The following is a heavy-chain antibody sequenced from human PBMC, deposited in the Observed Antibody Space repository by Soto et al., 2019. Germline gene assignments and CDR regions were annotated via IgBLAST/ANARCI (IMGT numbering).Heavy chain of an antibody. CDR2: IIPIFGTA. J-gene: IGHJ6*02. CDR1: GGTFSSYA. V-gene: IGHV1-69*12. D-gene: IGHD2-2*01. Sequence: QVPLVQSGAEVKKPGSSVKVSCKSSGGTFSSYAISWVRQAPGQGLEWMGGIIPIFGTANYAQKFQDRVTMTAEDGPSPAYMALSSLRSEDTAVYYSARPVPAAGYYYGMAVWGQGAPGTV. CDR3: ARPVPAAGYYYGMAV.